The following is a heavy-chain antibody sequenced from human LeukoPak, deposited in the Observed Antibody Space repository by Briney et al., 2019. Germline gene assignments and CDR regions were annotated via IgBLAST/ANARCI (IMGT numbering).Heavy chain of an antibody. CDR2: IGVAGDT. CDR1: GFAFSTYD. D-gene: IGHD6-6*01. V-gene: IGHV3-13*04. CDR3: ARGFVHAFDI. J-gene: IGHJ3*02. Sequence: PGGSLRLSCAASGFAFSTYDMHRVRQPTGKGLEWVSAIGVAGDTYYPGSVKGRFTISRGNAKNSLYLQMNSLSAGDTAVYYCARGFVHAFDIWGQGTMVTVSS.